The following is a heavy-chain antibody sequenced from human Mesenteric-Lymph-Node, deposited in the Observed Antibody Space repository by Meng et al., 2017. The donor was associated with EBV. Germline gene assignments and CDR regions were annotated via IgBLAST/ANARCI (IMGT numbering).Heavy chain of an antibody. CDR2: ISSSGDTI. D-gene: IGHD6-19*01. V-gene: IGHV3-11*01. CDR1: GFTFSDYY. CDR3: AREASAWYGKVDY. Sequence: VELVESGGGLVKPGGSLRLSCAASGFTFSDYYMSWIRQAPGKGLEWVAYISSSGDTIHHADSVKGRFTISRDNAKDSLYLQMNSLRAEDTAVYYCAREASAWYGKVDYWGQGTLVTVSS. J-gene: IGHJ4*02.